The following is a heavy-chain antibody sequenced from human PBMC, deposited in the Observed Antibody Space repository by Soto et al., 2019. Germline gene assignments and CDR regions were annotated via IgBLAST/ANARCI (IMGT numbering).Heavy chain of an antibody. D-gene: IGHD4-17*01. V-gene: IGHV4-31*03. CDR3: ARDSRVYGGKFSKSGFDY. CDR2: IYYSGST. J-gene: IGHJ4*02. CDR1: GGSISSGGYY. Sequence: SETLSLTCTVSGGSISSGGYYWSWIRQHPGKGLEWIGYIYYSGSTYYNPSLKSRVTISVDTSKNQFSLKLSSVTAADTAVYYCARDSRVYGGKFSKSGFDYWGQGTLVTVSS.